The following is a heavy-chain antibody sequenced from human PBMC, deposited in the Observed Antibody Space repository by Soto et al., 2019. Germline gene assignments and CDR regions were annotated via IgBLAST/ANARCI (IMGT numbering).Heavy chain of an antibody. Sequence: GGSLRLSCAASGFTFRNHGMHWVRLAPGKGLQWVAVIWYDGSEKYYADSVKGRFTISSDNSKNILYLQMNSLRGEDTAVYYCARDLGWPAARFDPWGQGTLVTVSS. CDR3: ARDLGWPAARFDP. CDR1: GFTFRNHG. V-gene: IGHV3-33*01. D-gene: IGHD2-2*01. CDR2: IWYDGSEK. J-gene: IGHJ5*02.